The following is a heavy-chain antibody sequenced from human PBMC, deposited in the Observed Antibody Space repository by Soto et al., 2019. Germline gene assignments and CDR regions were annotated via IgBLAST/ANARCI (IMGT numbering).Heavy chain of an antibody. Sequence: QVQLQESGPGLVKPSETLSLTCTVSGGSMSSYYWSWIRQPPGKGLEWIGYIYYSGSTNYNPSLKSRGIISVDTAKNQSSLKLISVTAADTAVYYCARGGTAKYFQHWGQGTLVTVSS. J-gene: IGHJ1*01. CDR1: GGSMSSYY. V-gene: IGHV4-59*01. CDR2: IYYSGST. CDR3: ARGGTAKYFQH. D-gene: IGHD3-16*01.